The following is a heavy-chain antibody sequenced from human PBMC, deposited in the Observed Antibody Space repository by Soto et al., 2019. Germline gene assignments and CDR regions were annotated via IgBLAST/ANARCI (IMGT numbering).Heavy chain of an antibody. D-gene: IGHD5-12*01. CDR1: GGPFSSYA. CDR3: ARGVATRYYYYGMDV. V-gene: IGHV1-69*13. CDR2: IIPIFGTA. Sequence: SVKVCFKASGGPFSSYAISLVRQAPGQGLEWMGGIIPIFGTANYAQKFQGRVTITADESTSTAYMELSSLRSEDTAVYYCARGVATRYYYYGMDVWGQGTTVTVSS. J-gene: IGHJ6*01.